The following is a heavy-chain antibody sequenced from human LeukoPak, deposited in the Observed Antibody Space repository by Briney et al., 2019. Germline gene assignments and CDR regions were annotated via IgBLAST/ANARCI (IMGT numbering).Heavy chain of an antibody. J-gene: IGHJ6*03. CDR1: GYTFTSYG. V-gene: IGHV1-18*01. Sequence: GASVKVSCKASGYTFTSYGISWVRQAPGQGLEWVGWISAYNGNTNYAQKLQGRVTMTTDTSTSTAYMELRSLRSDDTAVYYCARVFSSSSGIYYYYMDVWGKGTTVTVSS. CDR2: ISAYNGNT. D-gene: IGHD6-6*01. CDR3: ARVFSSSSGIYYYYMDV.